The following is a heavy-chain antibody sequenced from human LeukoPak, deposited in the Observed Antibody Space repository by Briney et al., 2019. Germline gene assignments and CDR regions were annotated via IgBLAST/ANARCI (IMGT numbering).Heavy chain of an antibody. J-gene: IGHJ4*02. V-gene: IGHV3-30*04. CDR3: AKGSDSSAWTLFDY. CDR1: GFTFSSYA. Sequence: PGGSLRLSCAASGFTFSSYAMHWVRQAPGKGLEWVAVISYDGSNKYYEDSVKGRFTISRDNSQNTLYLQMNSLRAEDTAVYYCAKGSDSSAWTLFDYWGQGTLVTVSS. D-gene: IGHD6-25*01. CDR2: ISYDGSNK.